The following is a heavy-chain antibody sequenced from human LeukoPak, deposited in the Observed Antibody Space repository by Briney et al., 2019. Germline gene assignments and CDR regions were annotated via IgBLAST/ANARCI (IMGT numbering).Heavy chain of an antibody. D-gene: IGHD6-19*01. CDR2: IYYSGRT. J-gene: IGHJ4*02. CDR3: ARHVEQWLTPFDY. Sequence: SETLSLTCTVSGGSISSYYRSWIRQSPGKGLEWIGYIYYSGRTNYNPSLKSRVTISVDTSKNQFSLKLSSVTAADTAVYYCARHVEQWLTPFDYWGQGTLVTVSS. CDR1: GGSISSYY. V-gene: IGHV4-59*08.